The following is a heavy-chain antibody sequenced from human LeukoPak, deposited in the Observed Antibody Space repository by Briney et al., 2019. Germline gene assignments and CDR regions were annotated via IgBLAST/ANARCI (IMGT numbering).Heavy chain of an antibody. Sequence: SGTLSLTCAVSGGSISSSNWWSWVRQPPGKGLEWIGEIYHSGSTNYNPSLKSRVTISVDTSKNQLSLKLSSVTAADTAVYYCARRAVTMVRGVRPGGWFDPWGQGTLVTVSS. CDR3: ARRAVTMVRGVRPGGWFDP. J-gene: IGHJ5*02. CDR1: GGSISSSNW. CDR2: IYHSGST. V-gene: IGHV4-4*02. D-gene: IGHD3-10*01.